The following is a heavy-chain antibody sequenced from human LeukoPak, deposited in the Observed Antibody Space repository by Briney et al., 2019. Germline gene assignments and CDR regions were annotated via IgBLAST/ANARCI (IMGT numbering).Heavy chain of an antibody. CDR1: GGSISNYY. CDR2: ISTSGSP. D-gene: IGHD4/OR15-4a*01. J-gene: IGHJ5*02. V-gene: IGHV4-4*07. CDR3: ARDLTTPPYNWFDP. Sequence: SETLSLTCTVSGGSISNYYWSWIRQTAGKGLEWIGLISTSGSPNYNPSLKSRVTMSVDTSKNQFSLKLSSVTAAGTAVYYCARDLTTPPYNWFDPWGQGTLVTVSS.